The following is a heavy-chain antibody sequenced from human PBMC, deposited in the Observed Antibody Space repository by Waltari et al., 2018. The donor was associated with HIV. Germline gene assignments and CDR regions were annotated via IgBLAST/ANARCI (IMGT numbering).Heavy chain of an antibody. J-gene: IGHJ4*02. D-gene: IGHD3-22*01. Sequence: QVQLQESGPGLVKPSETLSLTCTVSGGSISSYYWSWIRQPPGKGLEWIGYIYYSGSTNYNPSLKSRVTISVDTSKNQFSLKLSSVTAADTAVYYCARHGTTYYYDSSGYFFDYWGQGTLVTVSS. V-gene: IGHV4-59*08. CDR2: IYYSGST. CDR1: GGSISSYY. CDR3: ARHGTTYYYDSSGYFFDY.